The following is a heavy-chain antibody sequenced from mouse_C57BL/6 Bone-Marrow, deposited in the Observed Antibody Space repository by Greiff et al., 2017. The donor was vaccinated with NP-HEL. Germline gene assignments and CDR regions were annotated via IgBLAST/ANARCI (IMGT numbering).Heavy chain of an antibody. CDR2: INPSNGGT. V-gene: IGHV1-53*01. Sequence: QVQLKQPGTELVKPGASVKLSCKASGYTFTSYWMHWVKQRPGQGLEWIGNINPSNGGTNYNEKFKSKATLTVDKSSSTAYMQLSSLTSEDSAVYYCASQGGGYYAAWFAYWGQGTLVTVSA. CDR3: ASQGGGYYAAWFAY. D-gene: IGHD2-3*01. J-gene: IGHJ3*01. CDR1: GYTFTSYW.